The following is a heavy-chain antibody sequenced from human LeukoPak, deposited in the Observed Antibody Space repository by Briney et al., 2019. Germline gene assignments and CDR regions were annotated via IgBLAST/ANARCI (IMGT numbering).Heavy chain of an antibody. D-gene: IGHD6-19*01. CDR2: FSWNGGRI. CDR3: VKDLVAASENVRGWYPMDY. J-gene: IGHJ4*02. CDR1: GFTFEEYT. Sequence: PGGSLRLSRAASGFTFEEYTMHWVRQAPGKGGEGGSLFSWNGGRIHYRDSVKGRFTISRENSKNSLYLQMNSLRTEDTALYYCVKDLVAASENVRGWYPMDYWGQGTLVTVSS. V-gene: IGHV3-43*01.